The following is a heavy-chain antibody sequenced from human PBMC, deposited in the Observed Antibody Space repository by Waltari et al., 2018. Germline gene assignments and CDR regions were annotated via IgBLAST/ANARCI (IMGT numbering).Heavy chain of an antibody. CDR2: IYHSGST. Sequence: QVQLQESGPGLVKPSETLSLTCAVSGYSISRGYYWGWIRQPPGTGLEWIGSIYHSGSTYYNPSLKSRVTISVDTSKNQFSLKLSSVTAADTAVYYCARPPTAYYDSSGYYDAFDIWGQGTMVTVSS. CDR1: GYSISRGYY. J-gene: IGHJ3*02. V-gene: IGHV4-38-2*01. CDR3: ARPPTAYYDSSGYYDAFDI. D-gene: IGHD3-22*01.